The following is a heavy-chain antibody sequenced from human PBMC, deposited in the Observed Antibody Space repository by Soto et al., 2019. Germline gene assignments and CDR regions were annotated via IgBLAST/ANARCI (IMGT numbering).Heavy chain of an antibody. D-gene: IGHD4-17*01. J-gene: IGHJ6*03. CDR2: INAGNGNT. CDR1: GYTFTSYA. V-gene: IGHV1-3*01. CDR3: ARDRHNTVTTEFYYYYMDV. Sequence: ASVKVSCKASGYTFTSYAMHWVRQAPGQRLGWMGWINAGNGNTKYSQKFQGRVTITRDTSASTAYMELSSLRSEDTAVYYCARDRHNTVTTEFYYYYMDVWGKGTTVTVSS.